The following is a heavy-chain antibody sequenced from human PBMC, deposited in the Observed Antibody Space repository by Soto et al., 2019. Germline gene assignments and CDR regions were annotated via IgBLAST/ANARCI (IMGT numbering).Heavy chain of an antibody. V-gene: IGHV4-39*01. CDR3: ARRSSGTVTTFDY. CDR1: GGSISSSSYY. J-gene: IGHJ4*02. D-gene: IGHD4-17*01. CDR2: IYYSGST. Sequence: QLQLQESGPGLLKPSETLSLTCTVSGGSISSSSYYWGWIRQPPGKALEWIGSIYYSGSTYYNPSRKSRVTISVDTSKNQSSLKLSSVTAADTAVYYCARRSSGTVTTFDYWGQGTLVTVSS.